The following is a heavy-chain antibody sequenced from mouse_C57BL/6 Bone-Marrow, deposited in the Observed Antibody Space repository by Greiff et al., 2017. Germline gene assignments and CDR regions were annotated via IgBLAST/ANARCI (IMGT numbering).Heavy chain of an antibody. CDR1: GYTFTSYW. J-gene: IGHJ4*01. Sequence: VQLKQPGAELVKPGASVKLSCKASGYTFTSYWMHWVKQRPGRGLEWIGRIDPNSGGTKYNEKFKSKATLTVDKPSSTAYMQLSSLTSEDSAVYYCAREEITTVVATHYYAMDYWGQGTSVTVSS. V-gene: IGHV1-72*01. D-gene: IGHD1-1*01. CDR2: IDPNSGGT. CDR3: AREEITTVVATHYYAMDY.